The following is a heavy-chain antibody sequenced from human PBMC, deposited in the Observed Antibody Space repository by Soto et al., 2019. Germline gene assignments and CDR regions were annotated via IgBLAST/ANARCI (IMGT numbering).Heavy chain of an antibody. Sequence: LGESLKISCKGSGYSFASYWIGWVRQIPGKGLEWMGIMYPGDSDTRYSPSFQGRVTISADKSISTVYLQWSSLKASDTAMYYCAIRSCGGVTCYRNLFDAYDVWGQGTMVTVSS. J-gene: IGHJ3*01. V-gene: IGHV5-51*01. CDR1: GYSFASYW. D-gene: IGHD2-15*01. CDR3: AIRSCGGVTCYRNLFDAYDV. CDR2: MYPGDSDT.